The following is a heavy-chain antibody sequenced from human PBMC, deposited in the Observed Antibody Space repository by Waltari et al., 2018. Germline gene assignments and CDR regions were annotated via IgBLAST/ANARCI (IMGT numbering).Heavy chain of an antibody. Sequence: QVQLVQSGAEVKKPGAAVKVPFKPSGYTFTTSGNSWVRQAPGQGLEWMGWVNTYNGNTNYTQKVQGRVTMTTDTSRSTAYMELRSLRSDDTAVYYCARGPPPAMVFFDYWGQGTLVTVSS. CDR1: GYTFTTSG. J-gene: IGHJ4*02. V-gene: IGHV1-18*04. CDR2: VNTYNGNT. D-gene: IGHD5-18*01. CDR3: ARGPPPAMVFFDY.